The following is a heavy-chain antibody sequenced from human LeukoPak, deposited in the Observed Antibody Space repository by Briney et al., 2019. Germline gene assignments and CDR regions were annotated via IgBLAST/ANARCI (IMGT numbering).Heavy chain of an antibody. D-gene: IGHD6-19*01. J-gene: IGHJ4*02. CDR2: TNHSGST. CDR3: ARHGGYSSGWFDPYY. CDR1: GGSFSGYY. V-gene: IGHV4-34*01. Sequence: SETLSLTCAVYGGSFSGYYWSWIRQPPGKGLEWIGETNHSGSTNYNPSLKSRVTISVDTSKNQFSLKLSSVTAADTAVYYCARHGGYSSGWFDPYYWGQGTLVTVSS.